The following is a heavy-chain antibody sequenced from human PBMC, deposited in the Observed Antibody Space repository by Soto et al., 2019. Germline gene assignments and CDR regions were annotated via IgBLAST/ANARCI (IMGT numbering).Heavy chain of an antibody. Sequence: GESLKISCKGSGYSFTSYWIGWVRQMPGKGLEWMGIIYPGDSDTRYSPSFQGQVTISADKSISTAYLQWSSLKASDTAMYYCARVYCSGGSCYEAAFDIWGQGTMVTVS. CDR2: IYPGDSDT. J-gene: IGHJ3*02. CDR3: ARVYCSGGSCYEAAFDI. CDR1: GYSFTSYW. V-gene: IGHV5-51*01. D-gene: IGHD2-15*01.